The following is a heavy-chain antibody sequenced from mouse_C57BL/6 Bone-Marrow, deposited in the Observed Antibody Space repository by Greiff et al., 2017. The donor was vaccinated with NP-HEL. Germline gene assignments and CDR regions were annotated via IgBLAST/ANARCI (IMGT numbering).Heavy chain of an antibody. D-gene: IGHD1-1*01. J-gene: IGHJ4*01. CDR1: GYTFTDYY. V-gene: IGHV1-26*01. CDR3: ASWSSYAMDY. CDR2: INPNNGGT. Sequence: VQLQQSGPELVKPGASVKISCKASGYTFTDYYMNWVKQSHGKSLEWIGDINPNNGGTSYNQKFKGKATLTVDKSSSTAYMELRSLTSEDSAVYYCASWSSYAMDYWGQGTSVTVSS.